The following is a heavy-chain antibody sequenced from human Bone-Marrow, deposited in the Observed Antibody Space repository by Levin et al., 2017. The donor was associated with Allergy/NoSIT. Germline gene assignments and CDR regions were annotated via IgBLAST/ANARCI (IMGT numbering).Heavy chain of an antibody. CDR3: ARDSWNYDILTGYSHPDF. J-gene: IGHJ4*02. Sequence: GGSLRLSCAASGFTFSSFAMHWVRQAPGKGLEYVSAISNNGGSTYYANSVKGRFTISRDNSKNSLYLQMGSLSVEEGAVYYCARDSWNYDILTGYSHPDFWGQGTLVTVSS. V-gene: IGHV3-64*01. CDR1: GFTFSSFA. D-gene: IGHD3-9*01. CDR2: ISNNGGST.